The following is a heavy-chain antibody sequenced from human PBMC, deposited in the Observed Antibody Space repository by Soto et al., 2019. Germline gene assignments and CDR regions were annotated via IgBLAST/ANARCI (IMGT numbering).Heavy chain of an antibody. CDR1: GYTFTKYG. CDR3: AREGTGMYYYYYGMDV. V-gene: IGHV1-18*01. J-gene: IGHJ6*02. Sequence: QVQLVQSGAEVKKPGASVKVSCKASGYTFTKYGSSWVRQAPGQGLEWMGWISVYNGNTKYADNLQGRVTVTTDTSTTTAYMELRSLRSDDTAVYYCAREGTGMYYYYYGMDVWGQGTTVTVPS. D-gene: IGHD3-9*01. CDR2: ISVYNGNT.